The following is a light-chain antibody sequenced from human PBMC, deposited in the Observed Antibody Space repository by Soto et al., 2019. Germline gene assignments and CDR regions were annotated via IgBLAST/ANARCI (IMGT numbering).Light chain of an antibody. Sequence: DIHMTHAPSSLASSVVDRVTITCRASQSISRFLNWYQQEPGKAPKLLISATSRLQSGVPSRFTGSGSGTDFTLTISSLQPEDFVTYYCQQTNTMPRTFGQGTKV. CDR1: QSISRF. J-gene: IGKJ1*01. V-gene: IGKV1-39*01. CDR3: QQTNTMPRT. CDR2: ATS.